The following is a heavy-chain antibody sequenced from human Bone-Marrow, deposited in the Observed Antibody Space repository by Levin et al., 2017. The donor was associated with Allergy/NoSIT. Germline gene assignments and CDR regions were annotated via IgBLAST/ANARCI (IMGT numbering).Heavy chain of an antibody. CDR1: GFTFSSYG. Sequence: GGSLRLSCAASGFTFSSYGMHWVRQAPGKGLEWVAVISYDGSNKYYADSVKGRFTISRDNSKNTLYLQMNSLRAEDTAVYYCAKERRQDYYYYYGMDVWGQGTTVTVSS. CDR3: AKERRQDYYYYYGMDV. J-gene: IGHJ6*02. V-gene: IGHV3-30*18. CDR2: ISYDGSNK.